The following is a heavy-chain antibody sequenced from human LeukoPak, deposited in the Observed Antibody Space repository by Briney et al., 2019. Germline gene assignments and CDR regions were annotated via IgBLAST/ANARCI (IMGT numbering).Heavy chain of an antibody. D-gene: IGHD3-10*01. CDR1: RFTFNNYA. V-gene: IGHV3-23*01. CDR2: ITGSGDST. CDR3: AKGSSDGSGSERY. J-gene: IGHJ1*01. Sequence: PGGSLRLSCAASRFTFNNYAMNWVRQAPGKGLEWVSAITGSGDSTYYADSVKGRFTISRDNSKNTLYLQMNSLRAEDTAVYYCAKGSSDGSGSERYWGQGTLVTVSS.